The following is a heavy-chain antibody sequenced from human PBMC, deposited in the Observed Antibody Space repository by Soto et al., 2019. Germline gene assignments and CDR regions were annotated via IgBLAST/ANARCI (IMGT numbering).Heavy chain of an antibody. CDR3: ARANLRSGWTFDH. Sequence: SETLSLTCSVCGASIISNDWWIWIRQTPGKGLEWIGEIFHSGRTNYSPSFKSRVTISVDTSKSQFSLEMASVTAADTAVYYCARANLRSGWTFDHWGQGSPVTVSS. CDR1: GASIISNDW. J-gene: IGHJ4*02. D-gene: IGHD6-19*01. V-gene: IGHV4-4*02. CDR2: IFHSGRT.